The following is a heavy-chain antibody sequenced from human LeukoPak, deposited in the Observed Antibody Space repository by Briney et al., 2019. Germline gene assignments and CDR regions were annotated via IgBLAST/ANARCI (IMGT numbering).Heavy chain of an antibody. J-gene: IGHJ3*02. V-gene: IGHV3-48*02. CDR3: ARDPTYYSI. CDR2: ISSSSSTI. CDR1: GFTFSGSA. D-gene: IGHD3-10*01. Sequence: VPPGVFLRLSCAASGFTFSGSAMSWVRRAPGKGLEWVSYISSSSSTIYYADSVKGRFTISRDNAKNSLYLQMNSLRDEDTAVYYCARDPTYYSIWGQGTMVSVSS.